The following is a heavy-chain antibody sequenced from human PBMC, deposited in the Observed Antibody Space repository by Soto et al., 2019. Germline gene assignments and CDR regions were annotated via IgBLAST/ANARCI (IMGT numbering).Heavy chain of an antibody. J-gene: IGHJ5*02. CDR2: ISGSGGST. Sequence: GGSLRLCCAASGFTFSSYAMSWVRQAPGKGLDWVSAISGSGGSTYYADSVKGRFTISRDNSKNTLYLQMDSLRAEDTAVYYCAKANYYGSGSYYKWGWFDPWGQRTLVTGSS. CDR1: GFTFSSYA. CDR3: AKANYYGSGSYYKWGWFDP. D-gene: IGHD3-10*01. V-gene: IGHV3-23*01.